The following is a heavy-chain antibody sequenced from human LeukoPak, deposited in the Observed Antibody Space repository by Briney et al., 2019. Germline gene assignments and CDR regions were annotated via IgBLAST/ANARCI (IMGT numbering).Heavy chain of an antibody. CDR2: IYPGDSDT. V-gene: IGHV5-51*01. CDR1: GYSFTNYW. J-gene: IGHJ4*02. D-gene: IGHD6-19*01. Sequence: GESLKISCKGSGYSFTNYWIGWVRQMPGKGLEWMGIIYPGDSDTRYSPSFQGQVTISADKSISTAYLQWSSLKAPDTAMYYCARRADSSAYYILDYWGQGTLVTVSS. CDR3: ARRADSSAYYILDY.